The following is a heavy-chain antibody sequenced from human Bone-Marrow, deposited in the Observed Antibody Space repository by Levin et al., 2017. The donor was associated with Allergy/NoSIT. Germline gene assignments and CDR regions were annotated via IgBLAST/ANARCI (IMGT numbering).Heavy chain of an antibody. V-gene: IGHV4-31*03. CDR1: GGSISGGGYY. CDR3: ARFNGYDFDY. J-gene: IGHJ4*02. CDR2: IYYSGNT. D-gene: IGHD5-12*01. Sequence: KPSETLSLTCTVSGGSISGGGYYWSWIRQHPGTGLEWIGYIYYSGNTYYNPSLKSRVIISVVTSKNQLSLKLISVTVADTAVYYCARFNGYDFDYWGQGTLVTVSS.